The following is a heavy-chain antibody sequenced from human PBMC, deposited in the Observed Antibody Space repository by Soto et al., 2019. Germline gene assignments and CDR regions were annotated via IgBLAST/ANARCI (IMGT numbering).Heavy chain of an antibody. CDR2: IYYSRGT. D-gene: IGHD6-13*01. CDR1: GGSISSSSYY. V-gene: IGHV4-39*07. J-gene: IGHJ4*01. Sequence: SETLSLTCTVSGGSISSSSYYWGWIRQPPGKGLEWIGSIYYSRGTNYNPSLRSRVTMSLDKSKNQLSLILYSVTAADTGVYYCARYSAASGTYYFDYWGQGTLVTVS. CDR3: ARYSAASGTYYFDY.